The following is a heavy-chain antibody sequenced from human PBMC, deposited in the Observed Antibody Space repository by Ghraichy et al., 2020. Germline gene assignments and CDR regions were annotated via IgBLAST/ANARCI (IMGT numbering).Heavy chain of an antibody. CDR1: GFTFSSYA. CDR2: ISGSGGST. J-gene: IGHJ4*02. CDR3: AKANVYGSGSYYNVFYTGGDQNYYFDY. V-gene: IGHV3-23*01. D-gene: IGHD3-10*01. Sequence: GGSLRLSCAASGFTFSSYAMSWVRQAPGKGLEWVSAISGSGGSTYYADSVKGRFTISRDNSKNTLYLQMNSLRAEDTAVYYCAKANVYGSGSYYNVFYTGGDQNYYFDYWGQGTLVTVSS.